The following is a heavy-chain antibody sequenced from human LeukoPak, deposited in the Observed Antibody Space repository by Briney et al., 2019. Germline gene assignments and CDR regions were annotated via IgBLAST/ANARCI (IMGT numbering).Heavy chain of an antibody. CDR1: GFTFSSYG. V-gene: IGHV3-30*02. CDR2: IRYDGSNK. D-gene: IGHD6-13*01. Sequence: GGSLRLSCAASGFTFSSYGMHWVRQAPGKGLEWVAFIRYDGSNKYYADSVKGRFTISRDNAKNSLYLEMNSLRPEDMALFYCAKAHTAATGPHDAFDVWGQGTMVTVSA. J-gene: IGHJ3*01. CDR3: AKAHTAATGPHDAFDV.